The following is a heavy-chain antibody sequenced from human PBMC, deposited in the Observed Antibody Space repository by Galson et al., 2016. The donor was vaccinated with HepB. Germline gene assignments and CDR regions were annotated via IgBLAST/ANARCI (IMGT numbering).Heavy chain of an antibody. CDR1: GFIFDDYT. J-gene: IGHJ4*02. Sequence: SLRLSCAASGFIFDDYTMHWVRQAPGKGLEWASLISWDGGSTYYADSVKGRFTISRDNSKNSLYLQMNSLRTEDTALYYCVSQWLVGGALDYWGQGTMVTVSS. V-gene: IGHV3-43*01. CDR2: ISWDGGST. D-gene: IGHD6-19*01. CDR3: VSQWLVGGALDY.